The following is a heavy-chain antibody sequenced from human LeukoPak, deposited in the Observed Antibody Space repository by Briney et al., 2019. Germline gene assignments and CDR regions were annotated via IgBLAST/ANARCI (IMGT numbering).Heavy chain of an antibody. CDR2: ISYDGSNN. CDR1: GFTFSSFA. V-gene: IGHV3-30*04. D-gene: IGHD7-27*01. J-gene: IGHJ2*01. CDR3: AREAGTGERWYFDL. Sequence: GGSRRLSCAASGFTFSSFAMHWVRQAPGKGLEWVAVISYDGSNNYYADSVKGRFTISRDNSKSTLYLQMNSLRAEDTAVYYCAREAGTGERWYFDLWGRGTLVTVSS.